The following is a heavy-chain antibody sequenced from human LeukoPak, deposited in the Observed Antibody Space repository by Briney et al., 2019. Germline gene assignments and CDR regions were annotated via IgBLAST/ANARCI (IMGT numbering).Heavy chain of an antibody. J-gene: IGHJ4*02. D-gene: IGHD3-3*01. CDR2: INHSGST. V-gene: IGHV4-34*01. Sequence: SETLSLTCAVYGGSFSGYYWGWIRQPPGKGLEWIGEINHSGSTNYNPSLKSRVTISVDTSKNQFSLKLSSVTAADTAVYYCARVGWSSAFDYWGQGTLVTVSS. CDR1: GGSFSGYY. CDR3: ARVGWSSAFDY.